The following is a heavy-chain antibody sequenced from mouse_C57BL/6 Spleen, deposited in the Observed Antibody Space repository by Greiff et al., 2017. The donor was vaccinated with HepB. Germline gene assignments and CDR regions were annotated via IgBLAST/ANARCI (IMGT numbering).Heavy chain of an antibody. CDR2: IDPSDSET. CDR1: GYTFTSYW. Sequence: VQLQQPGTELVKPGSSVKLSCKASGYTFTSYWMHWVKQRPIQGLEWIGNIDPSDSETHYNQKFKDKATLTVDKSSSTAYMQLSSLTSEDSAVYYCARRNYYGSSPVYYYAMDYWGQGTSVTVSS. CDR3: ARRNYYGSSPVYYYAMDY. D-gene: IGHD1-1*01. V-gene: IGHV1-52*01. J-gene: IGHJ4*01.